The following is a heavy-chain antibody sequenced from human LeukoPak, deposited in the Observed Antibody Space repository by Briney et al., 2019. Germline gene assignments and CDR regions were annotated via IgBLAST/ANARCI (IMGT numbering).Heavy chain of an antibody. V-gene: IGHV4-34*01. Sequence: PSETLSLTCTISGGSISNYYWSWIRQPPGKGLEWIGEINHSGSTNYNPSLKSRVTISVDTSKNQFSLKLSSVTAADTAVYYCARRYSYGSRFDYWGQGTLVTVSS. CDR2: INHSGST. J-gene: IGHJ4*02. CDR1: GGSISNYY. CDR3: ARRYSYGSRFDY. D-gene: IGHD5-18*01.